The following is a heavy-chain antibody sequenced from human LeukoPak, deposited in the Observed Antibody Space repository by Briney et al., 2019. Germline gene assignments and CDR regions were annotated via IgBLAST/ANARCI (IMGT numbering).Heavy chain of an antibody. D-gene: IGHD6-13*01. CDR3: AREAAAAAGNKFDY. CDR2: ISSSSSTI. V-gene: IGHV3-48*02. J-gene: IGHJ4*02. CDR1: GFTFSSYS. Sequence: GGSLRLSCAASGFTFSSYSMNWVRQAPGRGLEWVSYISSSSSTIYYADSVKSRFTISRYNAKNSLYLQMNSLRDADTAVYYCAREAAAAAGNKFDYWGQGTLVTVSS.